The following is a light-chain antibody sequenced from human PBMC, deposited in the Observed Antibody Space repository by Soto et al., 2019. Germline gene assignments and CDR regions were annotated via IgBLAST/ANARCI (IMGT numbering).Light chain of an antibody. V-gene: IGKV3-20*01. CDR2: GAT. CDR3: QHYGSAPWT. CDR1: QSGNHKY. Sequence: ELVLTQSPGTLSLSPGERATISCRASQSGNHKYLAWYQQKVGQPPRLLIYGATNRARGIPDRFGGRVSVTDFTLTVSRLEPEDWAVYHGQHYGSAPWTVGQVTKVE. J-gene: IGKJ1*01.